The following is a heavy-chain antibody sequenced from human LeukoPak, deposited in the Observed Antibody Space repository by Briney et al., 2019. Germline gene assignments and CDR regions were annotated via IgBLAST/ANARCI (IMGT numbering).Heavy chain of an antibody. CDR3: AELGITMIGGV. CDR2: ISSSGSTI. V-gene: IGHV3-48*03. J-gene: IGHJ6*04. D-gene: IGHD3-10*02. Sequence: PGGSLRHTCAASGFTFSSYEMNWVRQAPGKGLEWVSYISSSGSTIYYADSVKGQFTISRDNAKNSLYLQMNSLRAEDTAVYYCAELGITMIGGVWGKGTTVTISS. CDR1: GFTFSSYE.